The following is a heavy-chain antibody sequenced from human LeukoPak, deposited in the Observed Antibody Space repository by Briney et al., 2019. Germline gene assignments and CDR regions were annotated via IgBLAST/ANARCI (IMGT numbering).Heavy chain of an antibody. CDR1: GFTFSSYG. CDR2: ISGSGGST. J-gene: IGHJ4*02. V-gene: IGHV3-23*01. CDR3: AKGTMIVATIVSWDY. D-gene: IGHD5-12*01. Sequence: GGSLGLSCVASGFTFSSYGMSWVRQAPGKGLEWVSAISGSGGSTYYADSVTGRFTISRDNSKNTLYLQMNSLRAEDTAVYYCAKGTMIVATIVSWDYWGQGTLVTVSS.